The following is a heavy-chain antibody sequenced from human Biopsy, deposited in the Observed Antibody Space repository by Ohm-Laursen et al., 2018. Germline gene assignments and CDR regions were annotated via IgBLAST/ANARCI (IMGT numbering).Heavy chain of an antibody. V-gene: IGHV4-31*03. CDR3: VREPKTGTAEAWYFDL. D-gene: IGHD3-9*01. CDR2: ISYNERT. CDR1: GASVKTSGYF. J-gene: IGHJ2*01. Sequence: TLSLTCSVSGASVKTSGYFWAWIRQRPGKGLEWIGYISYNERTHYNPSLTSRFAISFDTSNNRISLQLRSVSVADTAVYYCVREPKTGTAEAWYFDLWGLGSPVTVPS.